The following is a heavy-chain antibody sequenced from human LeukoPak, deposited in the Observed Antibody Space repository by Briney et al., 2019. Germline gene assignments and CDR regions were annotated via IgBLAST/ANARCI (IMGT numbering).Heavy chain of an antibody. J-gene: IGHJ4*02. V-gene: IGHV3-30*18. CDR3: AKPLPPVQFSAAPFDY. CDR2: ISYDGSNK. D-gene: IGHD2-15*01. CDR1: GFTFSSYG. Sequence: PGRSLRLSCAASGFTFSSYGMHWVRQAPGKGLEWVAVISYDGSNKYYAYSVKGRFTISRDNSKNTLYLQMNSLRAGDTAVYYCAKPLPPVQFSAAPFDYWGQGTLVTVSS.